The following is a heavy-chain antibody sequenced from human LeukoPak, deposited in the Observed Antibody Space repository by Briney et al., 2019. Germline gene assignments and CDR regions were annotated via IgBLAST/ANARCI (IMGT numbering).Heavy chain of an antibody. Sequence: SVKVSCKVSGYTLTELSMHWVRQAPGKGLEWMGGIIPIFGTANYAQKFQGRVTITADESTSTAYMELSSLRSEDTAVYYCARSSKAMTTVPGSAFDIWGQGTMVTVSS. CDR3: ARSSKAMTTVPGSAFDI. V-gene: IGHV1-69*13. CDR2: IIPIFGTA. D-gene: IGHD4-11*01. J-gene: IGHJ3*02. CDR1: GYTLTELS.